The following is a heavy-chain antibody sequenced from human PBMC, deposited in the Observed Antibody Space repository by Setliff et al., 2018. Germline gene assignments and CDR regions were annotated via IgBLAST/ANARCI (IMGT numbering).Heavy chain of an antibody. CDR2: IKQDGSEK. V-gene: IGHV3-7*01. J-gene: IGHJ4*02. D-gene: IGHD3-22*01. Sequence: ETLSLTCTVYGGSFSGYYWSWVRQASGKGLEWVANIKQDGSEKYYVDSVKGRFTISRDNSKNTVYLQMNSLRADDTAVYYCAKDGGSGGYFLGEDCWGQGTLVTVSS. CDR3: AKDGGSGGYFLGEDC. CDR1: GGSFSGYY.